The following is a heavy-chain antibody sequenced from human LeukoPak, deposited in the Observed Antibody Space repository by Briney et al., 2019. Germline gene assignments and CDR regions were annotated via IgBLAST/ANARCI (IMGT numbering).Heavy chain of an antibody. V-gene: IGHV3-23*01. D-gene: IGHD3-16*01. Sequence: GGSLRLSCAASGFTFSSYGMSWVRQAPGKGLEWVSSLSGSGGSTYYADSVKGRFTISRDNSKNTLFLHMNSLRAEDTAVYYCAKALGGYDFDYWGQGTLVTVSS. CDR2: LSGSGGST. CDR1: GFTFSSYG. J-gene: IGHJ4*02. CDR3: AKALGGYDFDY.